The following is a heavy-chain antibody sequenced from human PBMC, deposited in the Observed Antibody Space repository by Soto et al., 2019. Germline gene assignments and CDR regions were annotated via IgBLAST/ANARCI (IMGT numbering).Heavy chain of an antibody. D-gene: IGHD3-3*01. CDR3: ARDFDFWSGYYLGAFDI. J-gene: IGHJ3*02. Sequence: ASVKVSCKASGYTFTSYYMHWVRQAPGQGLEWMGIINPSGGSTSYAQKFQGRVTMTRDTSTSTVYMELSSLRSEDTAVYYCARDFDFWSGYYLGAFDIWGQGTMVTVSS. CDR1: GYTFTSYY. CDR2: INPSGGST. V-gene: IGHV1-46*03.